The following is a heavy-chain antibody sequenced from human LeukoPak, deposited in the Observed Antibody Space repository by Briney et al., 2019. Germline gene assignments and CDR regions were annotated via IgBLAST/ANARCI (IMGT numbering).Heavy chain of an antibody. J-gene: IGHJ4*02. D-gene: IGHD3-16*01. CDR1: EFTFSSYW. CDR3: ARGVTQKWGYFDY. CDR2: IKQDGSEK. V-gene: IGHV3-7*04. Sequence: PGGSLRLSCAASEFTFSSYWMSWVRQAPGKGLEWVANIKQDGSEKYYVDSVKGRFTISRDNAKNSLYLQMNSLRAEDTAVYYCARGVTQKWGYFDYWGQGTLVTVSS.